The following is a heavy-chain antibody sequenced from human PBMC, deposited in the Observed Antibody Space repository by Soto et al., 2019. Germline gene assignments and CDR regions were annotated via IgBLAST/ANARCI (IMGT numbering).Heavy chain of an antibody. CDR1: GGSISGDYY. J-gene: IGHJ6*02. D-gene: IGHD1-7*01. CDR3: ARGGGTPSGTTIGHYYYYYGMDV. V-gene: IGHV4-30-4*08. CDR2: IYYSGSS. Sequence: SETLSLTCSVSGGSISGDYYWSWIRQSPEKGLEWIGYIYYSGSSYSNPALQSRLSMSLDTSKNQFSLKLRSVTAADTAVYYCARGGGTPSGTTIGHYYYYYGMDVWGQGTKVTV.